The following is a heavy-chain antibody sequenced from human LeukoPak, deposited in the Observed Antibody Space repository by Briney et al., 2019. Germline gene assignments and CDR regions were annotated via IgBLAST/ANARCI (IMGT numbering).Heavy chain of an antibody. CDR1: GGSISSGGYS. D-gene: IGHD4-11*01. J-gene: IGHJ3*02. CDR3: ARGLGRRDAFDI. Sequence: SETPSLTCAVSGGSISSGGYSWSWIRQPPGKGLEWIGYIYHSGSTYYNPSLKSRVTISVDRSKNQFSLKLSSVTAADTAVYYCARGLGRRDAFDIWGQGTMVTVSS. V-gene: IGHV4-30-2*01. CDR2: IYHSGST.